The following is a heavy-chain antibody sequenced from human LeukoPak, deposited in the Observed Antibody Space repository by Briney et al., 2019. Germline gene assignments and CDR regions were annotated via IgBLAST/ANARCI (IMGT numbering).Heavy chain of an antibody. CDR1: GFTFDDYT. CDR2: ISWDGGST. D-gene: IGHD2-2*01. J-gene: IGHJ3*02. CDR3: AKDIGYCSSTSCYHYAFDI. Sequence: GGSLRLSCAASGFTFDDYTMHWVRQAPGKGLEWVSLISWDGGSTHYADSVKGRFTISRDNSKNSLYLQMNSLRTEDTALYYCAKDIGYCSSTSCYHYAFDIWGQGTMVTVS. V-gene: IGHV3-43*01.